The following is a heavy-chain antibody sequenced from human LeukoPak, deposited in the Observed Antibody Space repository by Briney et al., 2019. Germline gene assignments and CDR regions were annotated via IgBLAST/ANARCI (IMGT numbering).Heavy chain of an antibody. CDR3: ARGRGV. J-gene: IGHJ6*02. CDR2: IYYSGST. CDR1: GDSISSYY. Sequence: PSETLSLTCTVSGDSISSYYWSWIRQHPGEGLEWIGYIYYSGSTSYNPSLKSRVSISIDTSENQFSLKLSSVTAADTAVYYCARGRGVWGQGTTVTVSS. V-gene: IGHV4-59*12.